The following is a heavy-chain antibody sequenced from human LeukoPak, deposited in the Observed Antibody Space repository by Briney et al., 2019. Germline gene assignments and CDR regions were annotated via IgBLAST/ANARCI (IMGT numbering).Heavy chain of an antibody. CDR3: ASRRYVGAFDI. CDR1: GVSISSYY. V-gene: IGHV4-4*07. D-gene: IGHD5-12*01. J-gene: IGHJ3*02. CDR2: IYTSGST. Sequence: SDTLSLTCTVSGVSISSYYWSWIRQPAGKGLEWIGRIYTSGSTNYNPSLKSRVTMSVDTSKNQFSLKLSSVTAADTAVYYCASRRYVGAFDIWGQGTMVTVSS.